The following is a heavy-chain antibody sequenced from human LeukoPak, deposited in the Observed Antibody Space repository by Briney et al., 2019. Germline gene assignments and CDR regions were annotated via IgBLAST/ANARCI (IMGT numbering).Heavy chain of an antibody. J-gene: IGHJ4*02. CDR2: VHYSGST. Sequence: SETLSLTCTVSGDSISGYYWSWIRQPPGKGLEWIGNVHYSGSTTYHPSLQSRVTISVDTSKKQFSLKLRSVTAADSAVYYCARHSSHQGYYFDYWGRGTLVTVSS. CDR1: GDSISGYY. CDR3: ARHSSHQGYYFDY. D-gene: IGHD6-6*01. V-gene: IGHV4-59*08.